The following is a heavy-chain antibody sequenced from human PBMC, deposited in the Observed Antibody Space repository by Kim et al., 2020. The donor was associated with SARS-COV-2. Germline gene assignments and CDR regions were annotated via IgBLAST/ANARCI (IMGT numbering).Heavy chain of an antibody. CDR3: AADSGGREFDY. D-gene: IGHD3-10*01. CDR1: GLFFRNYF. V-gene: IGHV3-30*04. J-gene: IGHJ4*02. CDR2: ISYDVANK. Sequence: GGSLRLSCTSSGLFFRNYFMHWVRQAPGKGLEWVALISYDVANKVYADSVKGRFTISRDNSKNTLYLQMDTLRIEDTAVYYCAADSGGREFDYWGAGTLV.